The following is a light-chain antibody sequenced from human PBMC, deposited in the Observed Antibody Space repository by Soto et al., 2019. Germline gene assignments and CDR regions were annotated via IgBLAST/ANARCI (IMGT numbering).Light chain of an antibody. CDR2: GAS. CDR1: QSVSSIS. CDR3: QQYGSSSWT. J-gene: IGKJ1*01. Sequence: EIVLTQSPGTLSLSPGERATLSCRASQSVSSISLAWYQQKPGQAPRLLMYGASSRATGIPDRFSGSGSGTDFTLTISRLEPEDSAVYYFQQYGSSSWTFGQGAKVEIK. V-gene: IGKV3-20*01.